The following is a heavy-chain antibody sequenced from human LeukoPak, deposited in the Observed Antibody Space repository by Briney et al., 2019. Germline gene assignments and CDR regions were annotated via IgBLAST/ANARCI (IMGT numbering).Heavy chain of an antibody. D-gene: IGHD6-6*01. Sequence: GGSLRLSCAASGFSFSDYGIHWVRQAPGKGLEWVAVISYVGSDKYYADSVKGRFTISRDNSKNTLYLQVNSLRVEDTAVYYCAKDIAARPEIDYWGQGTLVTVSS. CDR2: ISYVGSDK. CDR1: GFSFSDYG. V-gene: IGHV3-30*18. CDR3: AKDIAARPEIDY. J-gene: IGHJ4*02.